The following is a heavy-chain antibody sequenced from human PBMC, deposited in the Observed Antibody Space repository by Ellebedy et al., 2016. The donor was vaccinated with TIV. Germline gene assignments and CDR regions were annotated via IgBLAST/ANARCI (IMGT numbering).Heavy chain of an antibody. D-gene: IGHD4-11*01. CDR1: GGSISSSSYY. CDR2: IYYSGST. V-gene: IGHV4-39*01. CDR3: ARRNNWYFDL. Sequence: SETLSLTXTVSGGSISSSSYYWGWIRQPPGKGLEWIGSIYYSGSTYYNPSLKSRVTISVDTSKNQFSLKLSSVTAADTAVYYCARRNNWYFDLWGRGTLVTVSS. J-gene: IGHJ2*01.